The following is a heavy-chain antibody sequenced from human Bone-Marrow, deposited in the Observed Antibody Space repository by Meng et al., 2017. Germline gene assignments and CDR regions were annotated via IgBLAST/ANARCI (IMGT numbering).Heavy chain of an antibody. CDR3: AREGYGDYLWAFDI. V-gene: IGHV4-59*01. D-gene: IGHD4-17*01. CDR1: GGSMNRYY. J-gene: IGHJ3*02. CDR2: IHYRGRT. Sequence: SEILSSTCSVAGGSMNRYYWSWIRQPPGKGLEWIGYIHYRGRTNYNPSLKSQVTLSVDASNNQFSLRLSSVTAADTAMYCCAREGYGDYLWAFDIWGQGTMVTVSS.